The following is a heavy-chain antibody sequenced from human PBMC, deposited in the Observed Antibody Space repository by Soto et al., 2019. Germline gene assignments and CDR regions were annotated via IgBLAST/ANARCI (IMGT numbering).Heavy chain of an antibody. CDR2: IYYSGST. D-gene: IGHD2-8*02. CDR3: ARVYCNGGIGYTFDY. J-gene: IGHJ4*02. Sequence: QVQLQESGPGLVKPSETLSLTCPVSGGAISSYYWRWIRQPPRKGLEWVGYIYYSGSTNYNPSLKSRVTISVDTSKNQFSLKLSSVTAADTAVYYCARVYCNGGIGYTFDYWGQGTLVTVSS. CDR1: GGAISSYY. V-gene: IGHV4-59*01.